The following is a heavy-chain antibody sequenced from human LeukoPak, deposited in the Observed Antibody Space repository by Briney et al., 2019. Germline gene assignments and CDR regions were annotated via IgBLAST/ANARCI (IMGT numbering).Heavy chain of an antibody. CDR3: ARASGCSSTSCYMGGRYYYYYYMDV. J-gene: IGHJ6*03. Sequence: GASVKVSCKASGYTFTGYYMHWVRQAPGQGLEWMGWINPNSGGTNYAQKFQGRVTMTRDTSIGTAYMELSRLRSDDTAVYYCARASGCSSTSCYMGGRYYYYYYMDVWGKGTTVTVSS. CDR1: GYTFTGYY. D-gene: IGHD2-2*02. V-gene: IGHV1-2*02. CDR2: INPNSGGT.